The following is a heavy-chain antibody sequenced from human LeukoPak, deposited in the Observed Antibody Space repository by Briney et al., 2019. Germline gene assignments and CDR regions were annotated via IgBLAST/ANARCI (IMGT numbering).Heavy chain of an antibody. D-gene: IGHD1-26*01. J-gene: IGHJ4*02. V-gene: IGHV4-34*01. CDR2: INHSGST. CDR1: GGSFSGYY. Sequence: PSETLSLTCAVYGGSFSGYYWSWIRQPPGKGLEWIGEINHSGSTNYNPSLKSRVTISVDTSKNQFSLKLSSVTAADTAVYYCARLSIVGARAFDYWGQGTLVTVSS. CDR3: ARLSIVGARAFDY.